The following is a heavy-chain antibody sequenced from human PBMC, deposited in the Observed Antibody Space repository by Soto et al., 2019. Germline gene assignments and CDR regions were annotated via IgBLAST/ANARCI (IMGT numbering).Heavy chain of an antibody. CDR3: VKDRYVDY. V-gene: IGHV3-64D*06. CDR2: ISSEGAST. CDR1: GFTFSSYA. J-gene: IGHJ4*02. Sequence: GGSLRLSCSVSGFTFSSYAMHWVRQAPGKGLEYVASISSEGASTYYADSVKGRFIISRDNSKNTLYLQMSSLRAEDTAVYYCVKDRYVDYWGQGILVTVSS.